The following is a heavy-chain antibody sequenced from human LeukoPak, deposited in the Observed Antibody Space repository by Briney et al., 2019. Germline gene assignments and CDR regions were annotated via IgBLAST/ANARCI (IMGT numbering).Heavy chain of an antibody. Sequence: GGSLRLSCAASGFTFSTYDMHWVRQAPGKGLEWVSFIRYDGSNKYYADSVKGRFTISRDNSKNTVYPQMNSLRAEDTAVYYCAKNAFRIYFYMDVWGKGTTVTISS. CDR1: GFTFSTYD. CDR3: AKNAFRIYFYMDV. J-gene: IGHJ6*03. D-gene: IGHD3-3*02. V-gene: IGHV3-30*02. CDR2: IRYDGSNK.